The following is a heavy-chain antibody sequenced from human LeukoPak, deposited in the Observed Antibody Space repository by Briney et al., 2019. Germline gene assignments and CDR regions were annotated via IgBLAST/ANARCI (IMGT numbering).Heavy chain of an antibody. V-gene: IGHV3-33*01. CDR2: IWYDGSNK. CDR1: GFTFSSYG. D-gene: IGHD4-11*01. J-gene: IGHJ5*02. Sequence: PGGSLRLSCAASGFTFSSYGMHWVRQAPGKGLEWVAVIWYDGSNKYYADSVKGRFTISRDNSKNTLYLQMNSLRAEDTAVYYCASTVWYPSTNWFDPWGQGTLVTVSS. CDR3: ASTVWYPSTNWFDP.